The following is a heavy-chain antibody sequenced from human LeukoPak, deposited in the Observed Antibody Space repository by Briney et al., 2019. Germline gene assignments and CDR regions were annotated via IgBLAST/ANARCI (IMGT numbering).Heavy chain of an antibody. V-gene: IGHV4-61*02. CDR3: ARQFDS. J-gene: IGHJ4*02. CDR2: IYTSGST. CDR1: GGSISSGSYD. Sequence: SQTLSLTCTVSGGSISSGSYDWSWIRQPAGKGLEWIGRIYTSGSTNYNPSLKSRVAISLDPSKNQFSLNLSSVTAADTAVYYCARQFDSWGQGILVTASS.